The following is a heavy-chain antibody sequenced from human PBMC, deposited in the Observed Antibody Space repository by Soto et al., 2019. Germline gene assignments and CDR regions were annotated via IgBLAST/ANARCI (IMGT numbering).Heavy chain of an antibody. CDR1: GFTFSSYG. Sequence: GGSLRLSCAASGFTFSSYGMHWVRQAPGKGLEWVAVISYDGSNKYYADSVKGRFTISRDNSKNTLYLQMNSLRAEDTAVYYCAKEFLTGEMATTNLDYWGQGTLVTVSS. V-gene: IGHV3-30*18. J-gene: IGHJ4*02. D-gene: IGHD3-16*01. CDR2: ISYDGSNK. CDR3: AKEFLTGEMATTNLDY.